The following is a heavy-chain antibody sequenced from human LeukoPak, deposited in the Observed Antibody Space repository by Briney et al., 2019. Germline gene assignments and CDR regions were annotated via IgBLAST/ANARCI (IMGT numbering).Heavy chain of an antibody. CDR1: GGSISSSSYY. Sequence: PSETLSLTCTVSGGSISSSSYYWGWIRQPPGKGLEWIGSIYYSGSTYYNPSLKSRVTISVDTSKNQFSLKLSSVTAADTAVYYCASYSSGWYPDPFDYWGQGTLVTVSS. CDR2: IYYSGST. D-gene: IGHD6-19*01. V-gene: IGHV4-39*07. CDR3: ASYSSGWYPDPFDY. J-gene: IGHJ4*02.